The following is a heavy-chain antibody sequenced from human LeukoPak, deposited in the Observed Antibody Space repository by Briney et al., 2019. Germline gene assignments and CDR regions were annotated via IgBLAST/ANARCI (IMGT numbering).Heavy chain of an antibody. CDR2: INPNSGGT. D-gene: IGHD3-9*01. CDR3: ARADILTGYYWVAWFDP. V-gene: IGHV1-2*02. CDR1: GYTFTSYG. J-gene: IGHJ5*02. Sequence: GASVKVSCKASGYTFTSYGISWVRQAPGQGLEWMGWINPNSGGTNYAQKFQGRVTMTRDTSISTAYMELSRLRSDDTAVYYCARADILTGYYWVAWFDPWGQGTLVTVTS.